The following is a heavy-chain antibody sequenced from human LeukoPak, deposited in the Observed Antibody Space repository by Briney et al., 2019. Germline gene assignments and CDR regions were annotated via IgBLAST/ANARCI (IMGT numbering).Heavy chain of an antibody. CDR1: GYTFTSYD. J-gene: IGHJ4*02. Sequence: GASVKVSCKASGYTFTSYDINWVRQATGQGLEWMGWMNPNSGNTGYAQKFQGRVTMTSDTSISTVYMELSSLKSDDTAVYYCARGRFRWELEIRDFDYWGRGTLVTVPS. D-gene: IGHD1-7*01. V-gene: IGHV1-8*01. CDR2: MNPNSGNT. CDR3: ARGRFRWELEIRDFDY.